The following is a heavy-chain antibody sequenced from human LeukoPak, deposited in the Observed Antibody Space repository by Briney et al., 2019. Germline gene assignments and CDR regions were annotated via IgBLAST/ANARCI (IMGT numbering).Heavy chain of an antibody. CDR1: GFTFSYYG. CDR3: ARSYYNGSGSYYPLDY. V-gene: IGHV3-33*01. Sequence: GRSLRLSCTASGFTFSYYGMHWVRQALGKGLEWVAVIWYDGSSEYYEESVKGRFTISRDNSKNTLYLQMNSLRADDTAVYHCARSYYNGSGSYYPLDYWGQGTLVTVSS. CDR2: IWYDGSSE. D-gene: IGHD3-10*01. J-gene: IGHJ4*02.